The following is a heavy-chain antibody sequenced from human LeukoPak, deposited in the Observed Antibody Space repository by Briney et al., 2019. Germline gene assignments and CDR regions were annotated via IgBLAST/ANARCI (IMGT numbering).Heavy chain of an antibody. V-gene: IGHV3-7*03. J-gene: IGHJ6*04. D-gene: IGHD3-10*01. CDR2: IKQDGSEK. CDR1: GFTFSSYW. CDR3: ARELWFGELSAYYYGMDV. Sequence: GGSLRLSCAASGFTFSSYWMSWVRQAPGKGLEWVANIKQDGSEKYYVDSVKGRFTISRDNAKNSLYLQMNSLRAEDTAVYYCARELWFGELSAYYYGMDVWGKGTTVTVSS.